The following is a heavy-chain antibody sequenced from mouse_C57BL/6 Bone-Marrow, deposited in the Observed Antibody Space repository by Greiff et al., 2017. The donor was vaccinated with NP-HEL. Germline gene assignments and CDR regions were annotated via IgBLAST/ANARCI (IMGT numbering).Heavy chain of an antibody. CDR2: ISSGGDYI. CDR3: TRDDHYYGSSYDYWYFDV. CDR1: GFTFSSYA. V-gene: IGHV5-9-1*02. J-gene: IGHJ1*03. D-gene: IGHD1-1*01. Sequence: EVKLVESGEGLVKPGGSLKLSCAASGFTFSSYAMSWVRQTPEQRLEWVAYISSGGDYIYYADTVKGRFTISRDNARNTLYLQMSSLKSEDTDMYYCTRDDHYYGSSYDYWYFDVGGTGTTVTVSS.